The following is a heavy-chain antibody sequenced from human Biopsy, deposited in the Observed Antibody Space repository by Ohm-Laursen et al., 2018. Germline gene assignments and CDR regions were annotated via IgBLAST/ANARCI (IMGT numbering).Heavy chain of an antibody. CDR2: ISGTTTKT. Sequence: SLRLSCAASGFTFNIYAMNWVRQAPGKGLEWVSTISGTTTKTYYADSVKGRFTISRDNAKNSLSLQMNSLRAEDTALYYCARDRSGLTLTTLDFWGHGTLVTVSS. CDR1: GFTFNIYA. D-gene: IGHD6-25*01. CDR3: ARDRSGLTLTTLDF. J-gene: IGHJ4*01. V-gene: IGHV3-23*01.